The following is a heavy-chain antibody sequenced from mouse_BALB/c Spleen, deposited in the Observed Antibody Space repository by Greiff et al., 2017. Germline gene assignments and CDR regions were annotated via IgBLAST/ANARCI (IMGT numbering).Heavy chain of an antibody. V-gene: IGHV5-15*02. CDR3: ARTSRTGTGAYFDY. J-gene: IGHJ2*01. Sequence: DVKLVESGGGLVQPGGSRKLSCAASGFTFSDYGMAWVRQAPGKGPEWVAFISNLAYSIYYADTVTGRFTISRENAKNTLYLEMSSLRSEDTAMYYCARTSRTGTGAYFDYWGQGTTLTVSS. CDR2: ISNLAYSI. CDR1: GFTFSDYG. D-gene: IGHD4-1*01.